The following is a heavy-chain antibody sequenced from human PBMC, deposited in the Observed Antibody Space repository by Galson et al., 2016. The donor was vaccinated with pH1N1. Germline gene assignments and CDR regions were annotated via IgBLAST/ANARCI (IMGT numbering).Heavy chain of an antibody. D-gene: IGHD3-22*01. Sequence: LSLTCTVSGGSVTSSSYYWGWIRQPPGRGLEWIGSLYDRGSTYYNSALTSRVAISIDTSKNQFSLKVNSVTAADPAVYSCATMKAVSGPVYMDVWGKGTTVTVSS. CDR2: LYDRGST. J-gene: IGHJ6*03. CDR1: GGSVTSSSYY. V-gene: IGHV4-39*07. CDR3: ATMKAVSGPVYMDV.